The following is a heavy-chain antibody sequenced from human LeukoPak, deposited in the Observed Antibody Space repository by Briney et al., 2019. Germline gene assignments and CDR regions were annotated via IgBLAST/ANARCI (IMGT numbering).Heavy chain of an antibody. V-gene: IGHV6-1*01. Sequence: SQTLSLTCAISGDSVSSNSVAWNWVRRSPSRGLEWLGRTYCRSTWYYDYAVSVKSRITISPDTSKNQFSLQLNSVTPEDTAVYYCARGATAYFDFWGQGTLVTVSS. J-gene: IGHJ4*02. CDR2: TYCRSTWYY. CDR1: GDSVSSNSVA. D-gene: IGHD5-12*01. CDR3: ARGATAYFDF.